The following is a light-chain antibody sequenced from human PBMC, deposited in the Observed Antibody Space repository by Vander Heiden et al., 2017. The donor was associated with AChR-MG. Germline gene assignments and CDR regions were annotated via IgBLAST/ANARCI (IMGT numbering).Light chain of an antibody. CDR2: RNN. CDR3: AAWDDSLSGHVV. J-gene: IGLJ2*01. Sequence: SVLTQPPSASGTPGHRVTISCSGSSSNIGSNYVYWYQQLPGTAPKLLIYRNNQRPSGVPDRFSGSKSGTSASLAISGLRSEDEADYYCAAWDDSLSGHVVFGGGTKLTVL. CDR1: SSNIGSNY. V-gene: IGLV1-47*01.